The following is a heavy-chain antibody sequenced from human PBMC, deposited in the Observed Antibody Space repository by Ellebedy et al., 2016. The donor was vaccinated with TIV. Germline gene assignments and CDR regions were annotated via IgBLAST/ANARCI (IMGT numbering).Heavy chain of an antibody. V-gene: IGHV3-30*04. CDR1: GLTLSSNA. Sequence: GGSLRLXCAASGLTLSSNAMHWVRQAPGKGLEWVAVISYDGSNKYYADSVEGRFTISRDNSKNTLYLQMKSLRAEDTAVYYCARDSGSMVRGVSKPDYWGQGTLVTVPS. D-gene: IGHD3-10*01. CDR2: ISYDGSNK. J-gene: IGHJ4*02. CDR3: ARDSGSMVRGVSKPDY.